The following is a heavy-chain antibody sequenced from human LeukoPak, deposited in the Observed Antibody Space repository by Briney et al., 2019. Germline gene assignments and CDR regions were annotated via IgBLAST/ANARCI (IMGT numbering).Heavy chain of an antibody. V-gene: IGHV3-23*01. J-gene: IGHJ4*02. CDR3: AKDYSDSSGYYYGDY. CDR1: GLTFSSSA. D-gene: IGHD3-22*01. Sequence: SGGSLRLSCEAPGLTFSSSAMSWVGKGPGKGLDWVSALGSGGITYYADSVKGRFTISRDNSKNTLYLQMNSLRAEDTAVYYCAKDYSDSSGYYYGDYRGQGTLVTVSS. CDR2: LGSGGIT.